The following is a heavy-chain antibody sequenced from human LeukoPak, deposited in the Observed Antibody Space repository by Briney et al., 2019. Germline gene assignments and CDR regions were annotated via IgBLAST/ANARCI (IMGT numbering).Heavy chain of an antibody. CDR2: IIPILGIA. Sequence: PPASVKVSCKASGGTFSSYAISWVRQAPGQGLEWMGRIIPILGIANYAQEFQGRVTITADKSTSTAYMELSGLRSEDTAVYYCATHDSSGYYRDYWGQGTLVTVSS. CDR1: GGTFSSYA. J-gene: IGHJ4*02. CDR3: ATHDSSGYYRDY. V-gene: IGHV1-69*04. D-gene: IGHD3-22*01.